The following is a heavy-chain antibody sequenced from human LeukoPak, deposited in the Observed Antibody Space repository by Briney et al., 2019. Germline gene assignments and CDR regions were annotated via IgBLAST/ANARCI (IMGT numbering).Heavy chain of an antibody. CDR1: GGSFSGYY. CDR3: ARGGRKRLLWFGELGYFQR. D-gene: IGHD3-10*01. Sequence: PSETLSLTCAVYGGSFSGYYWSWIRQPPGKGLEWIGEINHSGSTNYNPSLKSRVTISVDTSKNQFSLKLSSVTAADTAVYYCARGGRKRLLWFGELGYFQRWGQGTLVTVSS. J-gene: IGHJ1*01. V-gene: IGHV4-34*01. CDR2: INHSGST.